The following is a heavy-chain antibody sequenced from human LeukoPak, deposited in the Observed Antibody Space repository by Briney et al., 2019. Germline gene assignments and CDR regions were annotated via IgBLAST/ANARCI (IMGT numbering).Heavy chain of an antibody. D-gene: IGHD5-12*01. CDR2: ISGSGGT. J-gene: IGHJ4*02. V-gene: IGHV3-23*01. CDR1: GFTFRIYA. CDR3: AKEWIKE. Sequence: GGSLRLSCAASGFTFRIYAMTWVRQAPGKGLEWVSSISGSGGTYYADSVKGRFTISRDNSKNTLYLQMNSLRAEDTAVYYCAKEWIKEGGQGTLVTVSS.